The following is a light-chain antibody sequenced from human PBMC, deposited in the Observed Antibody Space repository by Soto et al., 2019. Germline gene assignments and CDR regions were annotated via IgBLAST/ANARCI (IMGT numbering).Light chain of an antibody. Sequence: DIQMTQSPSTLSASVGDRVTITCRASQFMSVWLAWYQQKPGTAPKLLIYKASSLESGVPTRFSGSGSGTEFTLTNSSLQPDDSATYYCQQYNSFPLTFGPGTKVDIK. CDR2: KAS. CDR1: QFMSVW. CDR3: QQYNSFPLT. J-gene: IGKJ3*01. V-gene: IGKV1-5*03.